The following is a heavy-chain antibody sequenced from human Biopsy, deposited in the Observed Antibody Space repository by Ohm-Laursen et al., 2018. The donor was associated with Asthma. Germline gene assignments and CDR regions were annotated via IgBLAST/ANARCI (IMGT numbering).Heavy chain of an antibody. J-gene: IGHJ3*02. Sequence: AASVKVSCKSSGYTFTSYAMHWVRQAPGQRLEWMGWINAGNGHTKYSQKFQGRVTITRDTSASTAYMELSSLRSEDTAVYYCARTYYDFLTGQVNDAFDIWGQGTMVTVSS. CDR2: INAGNGHT. CDR3: ARTYYDFLTGQVNDAFDI. V-gene: IGHV1-3*01. D-gene: IGHD3-9*01. CDR1: GYTFTSYA.